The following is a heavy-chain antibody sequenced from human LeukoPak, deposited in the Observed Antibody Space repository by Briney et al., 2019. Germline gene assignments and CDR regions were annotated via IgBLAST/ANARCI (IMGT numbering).Heavy chain of an antibody. J-gene: IGHJ3*02. CDR2: IYYSGST. V-gene: IGHV4-59*01. CDR3: ASHRAAWGGAFDI. Sequence: PSETLSLTCTVSGGSISSYYWSWIRQPPGKGLEWIGYIYYSGSTNYNPSLKSRVTISVDTSKNQFSLKLSSVTAADTAVYYCASHRAAWGGAFDIWGQGTMVTVSS. D-gene: IGHD1-26*01. CDR1: GGSISSYY.